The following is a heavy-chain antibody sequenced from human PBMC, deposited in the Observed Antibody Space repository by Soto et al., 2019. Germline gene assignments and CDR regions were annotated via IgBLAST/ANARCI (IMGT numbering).Heavy chain of an antibody. CDR3: ARLAVATSFDY. D-gene: IGHD6-19*01. CDR2: IYYSGTT. Sequence: PSQDPFLTCTFSGGSLSSGGFYLSWIRQHPGKGLEWIGYIYYSGTTYYNPSLKSRVTISVDTSKNQFSLKLSSVTAADTAVYYCARLAVATSFDYWGQGTLVTVSS. CDR1: GGSLSSGGFY. J-gene: IGHJ4*02. V-gene: IGHV4-31*03.